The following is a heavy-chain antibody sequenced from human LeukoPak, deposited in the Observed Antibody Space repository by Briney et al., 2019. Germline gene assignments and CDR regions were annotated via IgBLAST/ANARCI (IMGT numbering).Heavy chain of an antibody. J-gene: IGHJ4*02. CDR1: GYTFTSYG. CDR3: ARGPRGGIAVDYYFDY. D-gene: IGHD6-19*01. V-gene: IGHV1-18*01. CDR2: ISAYNGNT. Sequence: ASVKVSCKASGYTFTSYGISWVRQAPGQGLEWMGWISAYNGNTNYAQKLQGRVTMTTDTSTSTAYMELRSLRSDDTAVYYCARGPRGGIAVDYYFDYWGQGTLVTVSS.